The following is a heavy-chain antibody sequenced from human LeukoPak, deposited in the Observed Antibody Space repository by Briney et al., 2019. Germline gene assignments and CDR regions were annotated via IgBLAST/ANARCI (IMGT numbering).Heavy chain of an antibody. CDR1: GFTFSSYS. D-gene: IGHD1-26*01. CDR2: ISSSSSYI. Sequence: GGSLRLSCAASGFTFSSYSMNWVRQAPGKGLEWVSSISSSSSYIYYADSVKGRFTISRDNAKNSLYLQMNSLRAEDTAVYYCARDRAGGGQHQWELRVYYGMDVWGQGTTVTVSS. V-gene: IGHV3-21*01. CDR3: ARDRAGGGQHQWELRVYYGMDV. J-gene: IGHJ6*02.